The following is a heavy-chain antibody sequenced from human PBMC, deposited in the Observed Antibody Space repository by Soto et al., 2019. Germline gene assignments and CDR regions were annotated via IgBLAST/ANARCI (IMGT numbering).Heavy chain of an antibody. Sequence: EVQLVESGGGLAQPGRSLRLSCAASGFIFDDYAMHWVRQAPGKGLEWVSGISWQSGSIRYADSVKGRFTISRDNAKNSRYLQMNSLRVEDKALYYCAKDMFSSSSAATFDYWGQGILVTVSS. CDR2: ISWQSGSI. CDR3: AKDMFSSSSAATFDY. V-gene: IGHV3-9*01. CDR1: GFIFDDYA. D-gene: IGHD6-6*01. J-gene: IGHJ4*02.